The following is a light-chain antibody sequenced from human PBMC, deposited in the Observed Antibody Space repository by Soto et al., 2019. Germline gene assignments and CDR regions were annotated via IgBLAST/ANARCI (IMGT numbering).Light chain of an antibody. Sequence: QSALTQPASVSGSPGQSITISCTGTSSDVGGYNYVSWYQQHPGKAPKLMIYDVTDRPSGVSDRFSGSKSANTASLTISGLQDEDEADYYCSSYTSSSPYVFGTGTKLTVL. CDR1: SSDVGGYNY. J-gene: IGLJ1*01. CDR2: DVT. V-gene: IGLV2-14*01. CDR3: SSYTSSSPYV.